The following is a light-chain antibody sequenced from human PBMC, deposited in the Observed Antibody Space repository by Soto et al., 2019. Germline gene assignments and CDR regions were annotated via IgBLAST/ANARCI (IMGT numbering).Light chain of an antibody. J-gene: IGKJ5*01. CDR3: QQRGNWPPIT. CDR1: QSVSSY. CDR2: DAS. V-gene: IGKV3-11*01. Sequence: EIVLTQSPATLSLSPGERATLSCRASQSVSSYLDWYQQKPGQAPRLLIYDASNSATGIPARFSGSGSGTDFTLTISSLEPEDFAFYYCQQRGNWPPITLGQGTRLEIK.